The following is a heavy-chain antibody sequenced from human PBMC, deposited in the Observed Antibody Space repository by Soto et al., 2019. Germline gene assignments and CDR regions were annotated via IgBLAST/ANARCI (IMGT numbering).Heavy chain of an antibody. V-gene: IGHV4-30-4*01. Sequence: PSETLSLTCTVSGGSISSGGSYWGWIRQPPGKGLEWIGYIYYSGNTILNASLRSRVTLSVDTSKNQSSLNLSSVTAADTAVYYCVRYCSTTKCPFDYWGQGALVTVSS. CDR1: GGSISSGGSY. J-gene: IGHJ4*02. CDR3: VRYCSTTKCPFDY. D-gene: IGHD2-2*01. CDR2: IYYSGNT.